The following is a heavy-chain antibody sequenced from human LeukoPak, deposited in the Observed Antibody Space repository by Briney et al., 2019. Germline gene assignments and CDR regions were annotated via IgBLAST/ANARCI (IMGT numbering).Heavy chain of an antibody. V-gene: IGHV3-7*04. CDR1: GFTFSSYG. D-gene: IGHD6-19*01. CDR2: IKEDGSEK. J-gene: IGHJ4*02. CDR3: ARARLAVSGNYFEN. Sequence: GGSLRLSCAASGFTFSSYGMSWVRQAPGKGLEWVANIKEDGSEKYYVDSVKGRFTISRDNAKNSLYLQMNSLRVEDTAVYHCARARLAVSGNYFENWGQGTLVTVSS.